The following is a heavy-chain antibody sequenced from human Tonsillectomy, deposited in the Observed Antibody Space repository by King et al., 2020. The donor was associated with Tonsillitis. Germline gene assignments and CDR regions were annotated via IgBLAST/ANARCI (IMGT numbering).Heavy chain of an antibody. CDR1: GGSINSHY. V-gene: IGHV4-59*11. CDR3: AREYCNSTSCYSFDY. CDR2: IYYTGNT. J-gene: IGHJ4*02. Sequence: QLQESGPGLVKPSETLSLTCTVSGGSINSHYWSWILQPPGKGLEWIGYIYYTGNTKYNPSLTSRITISLDTSKSQFSLRLSSVTAADTALYYCAREYCNSTSCYSFDYWGQGTLVTVSS. D-gene: IGHD2-2*01.